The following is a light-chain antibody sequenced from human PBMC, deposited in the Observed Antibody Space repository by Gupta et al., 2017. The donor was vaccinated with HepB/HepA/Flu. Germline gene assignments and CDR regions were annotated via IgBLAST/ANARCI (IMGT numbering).Light chain of an antibody. J-gene: IGLJ2*01. Sequence: SALTQPRPVSGSPGQAVTIPCPGTSSDVGGYNYVSWYQQPPGKATKLIVYDVSKRPSGVPDCFSGSKSGNTASPTISGLQAEDEAEYYCCSYAGSYTLVFGGGTKLTVL. CDR3: CSYAGSYTLV. CDR1: SSDVGGYNY. CDR2: DVS. V-gene: IGLV2-11*01.